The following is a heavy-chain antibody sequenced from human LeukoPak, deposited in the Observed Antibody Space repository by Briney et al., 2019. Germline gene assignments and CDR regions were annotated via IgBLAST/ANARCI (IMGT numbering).Heavy chain of an antibody. CDR1: GFTSTNYA. J-gene: IGHJ4*02. CDR2: LIGSSGST. D-gene: IGHD5-12*01. CDR3: AKGAYDYIEMSYFDS. Sequence: PGGSLRLSCAASGFTSTNYAMIWVRQAPGKGLEWVSVLIGSSGSTDYADSVKGRFTIPRDKSKNTLFLQMNSLRAEDTAIYFCAKGAYDYIEMSYFDSWGQGTLVTVSS. V-gene: IGHV3-23*01.